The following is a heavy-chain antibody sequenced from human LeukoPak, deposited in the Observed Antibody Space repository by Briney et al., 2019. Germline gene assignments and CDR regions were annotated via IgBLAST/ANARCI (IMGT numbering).Heavy chain of an antibody. V-gene: IGHV1-46*01. CDR3: ARDLSMVRGVIRPPFGY. D-gene: IGHD3-10*01. Sequence: ASVKVSCKASGYTFTSYYMRWVRQAPGQGLEWMGIINPSGGSTSYAQKFQGRVTMTRDTSTSTVYMELSSLRSEDTAVYYCARDLSMVRGVIRPPFGYWGQGTLVTVSS. CDR2: INPSGGST. CDR1: GYTFTSYY. J-gene: IGHJ4*02.